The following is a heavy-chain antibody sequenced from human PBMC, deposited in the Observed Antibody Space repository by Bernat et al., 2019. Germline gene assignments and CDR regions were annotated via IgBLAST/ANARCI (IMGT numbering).Heavy chain of an antibody. Sequence: QVQLVQSGAEVKKPGASVKVSYKASGYTFTTYAMHWVRQAPGQRLEWMGWINARNGDTKYSQKFQGRVTITRDTSATTAYMEVSGLRSEDTAVYYCARGSSGWYSVYWGQGTLVTVSS. D-gene: IGHD6-19*01. CDR1: GYTFTTYA. J-gene: IGHJ4*02. CDR3: ARGSSGWYSVY. CDR2: INARNGDT. V-gene: IGHV1-3*01.